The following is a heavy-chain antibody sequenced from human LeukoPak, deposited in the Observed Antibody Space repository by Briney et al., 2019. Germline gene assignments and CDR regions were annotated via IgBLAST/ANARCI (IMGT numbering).Heavy chain of an antibody. CDR3: AKVSVAGPSYYYGMDV. Sequence: TGGSLRLSCAASGFTFSSYAMSWVRQAPGKGLEWVSAISGSGGSTYYADSVKGRFTISRDNSKNTLYLQMSSLRAEDTAVYYCAKVSVAGPSYYYGMDVWGQGTTVTVSS. J-gene: IGHJ6*02. CDR2: ISGSGGST. CDR1: GFTFSSYA. V-gene: IGHV3-23*01. D-gene: IGHD6-19*01.